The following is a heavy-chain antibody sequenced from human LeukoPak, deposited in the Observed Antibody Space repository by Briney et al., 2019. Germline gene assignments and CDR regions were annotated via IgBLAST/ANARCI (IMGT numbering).Heavy chain of an antibody. D-gene: IGHD3-3*01. CDR2: ISHSGNT. J-gene: IGHJ2*01. CDR3: ARARVVHYNFRSGLHWYFDV. Sequence: SETLSLTCAISGFSISSGHYWAWIRQSPGKGLEWIGTISHSGNTYYNSSIKSRLAVSVDTSKNPFSLNLNSLTAADTAVYHCARARVVHYNFRSGLHWYFDVWGRGTLVTVSS. V-gene: IGHV4-38-2*01. CDR1: GFSISSGHY.